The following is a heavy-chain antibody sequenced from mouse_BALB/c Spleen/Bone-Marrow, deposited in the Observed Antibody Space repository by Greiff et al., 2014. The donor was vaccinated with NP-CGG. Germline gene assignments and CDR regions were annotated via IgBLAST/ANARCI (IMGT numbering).Heavy chain of an antibody. CDR1: GYTFTSFA. Sequence: QVQLQQSGAELARPGASVKMSCKASGYTFTSFAMHWVKQRPGQGLEWIGFIDPCCGDTNYNQKFKDKATLTVDKSSRTAYMQLNSRTSEDSAVYYYARWANGDAFAYWGQGTLVTVSA. CDR2: IDPCCGDT. D-gene: IGHD4-1*02. V-gene: IGHV1-4*01. CDR3: ARWANGDAFAY. J-gene: IGHJ3*01.